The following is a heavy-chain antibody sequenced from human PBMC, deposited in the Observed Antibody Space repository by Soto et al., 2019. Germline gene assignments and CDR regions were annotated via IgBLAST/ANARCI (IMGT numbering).Heavy chain of an antibody. Sequence: ASVKVSCKASGYTFTNYAFHWVRQAPGQRLEWMGWINAGNANTKYSQNFQGRVTITRDTSASTAYMELSSLRPEDTAVYYCARGQIFGMLIGGYFGYWGQGTLVTVSS. CDR1: GYTFTNYA. D-gene: IGHD3-3*01. V-gene: IGHV1-3*01. J-gene: IGHJ4*02. CDR2: INAGNANT. CDR3: ARGQIFGMLIGGYFGY.